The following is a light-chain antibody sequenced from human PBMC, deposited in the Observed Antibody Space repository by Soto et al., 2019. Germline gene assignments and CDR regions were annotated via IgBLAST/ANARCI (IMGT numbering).Light chain of an antibody. CDR3: QSYDRSLRGYV. CDR1: SSNIGAGYD. V-gene: IGLV1-40*01. CDR2: ANI. J-gene: IGLJ1*01. Sequence: QSVLTQPPSVSGAPGQRVTISCTGSSSNIGAGYDVYWYQQLPGTAPKLLIYANINRPSGIPDRFSASKSGTSASLAITGLQAEDEADYYCQSYDRSLRGYVFGTGTKLTVL.